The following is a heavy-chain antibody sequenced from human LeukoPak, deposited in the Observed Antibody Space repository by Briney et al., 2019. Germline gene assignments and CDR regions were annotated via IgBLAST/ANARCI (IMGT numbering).Heavy chain of an antibody. V-gene: IGHV3-30-3*01. CDR1: EFTLASFA. D-gene: IGHD5-12*01. Sequence: GGSLRLSCAASEFTLASFAMHWVRQAPGKGLEWVAVISDDGSEKYYVDSVKGRFTISRDDSKNTLYLQMNGLRPEDTAVYYCARNAFGGYQPDYWGQGTLVTVSS. CDR3: ARNAFGGYQPDY. J-gene: IGHJ4*02. CDR2: ISDDGSEK.